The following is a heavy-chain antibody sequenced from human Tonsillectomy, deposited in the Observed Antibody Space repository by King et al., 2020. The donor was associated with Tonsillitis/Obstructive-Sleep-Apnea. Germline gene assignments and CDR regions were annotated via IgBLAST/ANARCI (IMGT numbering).Heavy chain of an antibody. J-gene: IGHJ5*02. Sequence: VQLVESGGGVVQPGRSLRLSCAASGFTFSSYVIHWVRQAPGKGLEWVAVISYDGSNKYYADSVKGRFTISRDNSKNTLYLQMNSLRTEDTAVYFCARDGGYFDWFDPWGQGTLVTVSS. CDR3: ARDGGYFDWFDP. V-gene: IGHV3-30*04. CDR1: GFTFSSYV. CDR2: ISYDGSNK. D-gene: IGHD3-9*01.